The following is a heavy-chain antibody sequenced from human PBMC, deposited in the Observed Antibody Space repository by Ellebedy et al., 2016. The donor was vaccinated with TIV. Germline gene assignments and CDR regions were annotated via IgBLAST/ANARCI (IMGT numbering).Heavy chain of an antibody. V-gene: IGHV3-33*08. Sequence: GESLKISCAASGLTFSTYAIHWVRQAPGKGLEWVAVIWSDGSNKYYADSVKGRFTISRDTSKNKLYLQMNSLRAEDTAVYYCAREAWDGDYYFDYWGQGTLVTVSS. J-gene: IGHJ4*02. CDR3: AREAWDGDYYFDY. CDR1: GLTFSTYA. D-gene: IGHD4-17*01. CDR2: IWSDGSNK.